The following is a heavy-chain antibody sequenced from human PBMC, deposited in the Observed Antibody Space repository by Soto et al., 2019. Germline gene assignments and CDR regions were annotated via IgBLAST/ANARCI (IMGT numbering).Heavy chain of an antibody. D-gene: IGHD5-12*01. J-gene: IGHJ4*02. Sequence: ASVKVSCKASGGTFSSYALSWVRHAPGQGLEWMGWISAYNGNTNYAQKLQGRVTMTTDTSTSTAYMELRSLRSDDTAVYYCARDRSGYSGYDGLDYWGQGTLVTVSS. CDR3: ARDRSGYSGYDGLDY. CDR2: ISAYNGNT. CDR1: GGTFSSYA. V-gene: IGHV1-18*01.